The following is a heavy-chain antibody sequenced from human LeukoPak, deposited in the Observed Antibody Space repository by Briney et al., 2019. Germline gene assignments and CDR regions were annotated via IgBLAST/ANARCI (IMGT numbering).Heavy chain of an antibody. CDR1: GYSISSGYY. J-gene: IGHJ4*02. V-gene: IGHV4-38-2*02. CDR3: ARDGYLAVDY. Sequence: SETLSLTCTVSGYSISSGYYWGWIRQPPGKGLEWIGNIYYSGNTYYNPSLESRVTISVDTSKNQFSLKLSSVTAADTAVYYCARDGYLAVDYWGQGTLLTVSS. D-gene: IGHD2-2*03. CDR2: IYYSGNT.